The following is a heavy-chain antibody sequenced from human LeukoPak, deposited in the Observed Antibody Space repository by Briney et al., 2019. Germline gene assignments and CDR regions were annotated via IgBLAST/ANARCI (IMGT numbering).Heavy chain of an antibody. CDR1: GFTFSAYS. Sequence: PGGSLRLSCTASGFTFSAYSMNWVRQAPGEGLEWVAIMSSDTRNKYYADSVKGRFTISRDISKNTLYLQMNSLKTEDTAVYYCAKIPDWNDLDYWGQGTLVTVSS. CDR2: MSSDTRNK. V-gene: IGHV3-30-3*02. D-gene: IGHD1-1*01. CDR3: AKIPDWNDLDY. J-gene: IGHJ4*02.